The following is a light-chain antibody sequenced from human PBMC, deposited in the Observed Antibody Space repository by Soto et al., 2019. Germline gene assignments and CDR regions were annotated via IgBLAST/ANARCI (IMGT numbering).Light chain of an antibody. CDR2: AAS. V-gene: IGKV1-39*01. J-gene: IGKJ1*01. CDR1: QSVNTY. Sequence: IQMTQSPSSLSASVGHSVTITCGASQSVNTYLHWYQQKAGQAPKLLIYAASNLQSGVPSRFSGRGSGTDFTLTVESLKHEDVATYYCQQGYSNTWTFGQGTKVDIK. CDR3: QQGYSNTWT.